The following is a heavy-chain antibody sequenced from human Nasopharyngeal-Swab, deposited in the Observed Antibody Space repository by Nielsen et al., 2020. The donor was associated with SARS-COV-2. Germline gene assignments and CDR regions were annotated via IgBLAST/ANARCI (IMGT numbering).Heavy chain of an antibody. Sequence: SVHVPCKPSGYTLTGYYMLWVRQAPPHGLEWMGRINPNSGGTNYAQKFQGRVTMTRDTSISTAYMELSRLRSDDTAVYYCSRDGYCTGGVCPRCYYDYGMDVWGQGAAIDVCS. CDR1: GYTLTGYY. CDR2: INPNSGGT. J-gene: IGHJ6*02. D-gene: IGHD2-8*02. CDR3: SRDGYCTGGVCPRCYYDYGMDV. V-gene: IGHV1-2*06.